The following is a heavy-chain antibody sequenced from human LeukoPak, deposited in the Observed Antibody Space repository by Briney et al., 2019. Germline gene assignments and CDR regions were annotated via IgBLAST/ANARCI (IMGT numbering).Heavy chain of an antibody. V-gene: IGHV4-61*01. D-gene: IGHD6-6*01. Sequence: PSETLSLTCTVSGGSVSSGSYYWSWIRQPPGKGLEWIGYIYYSGSTNYNPSLQGRVSISVDTSKIQFSLKLSSVTAADTAVYYCARWQYTISSGWFDPWGQGTLVTVSS. CDR2: IYYSGST. CDR3: ARWQYTISSGWFDP. CDR1: GGSVSSGSYY. J-gene: IGHJ5*02.